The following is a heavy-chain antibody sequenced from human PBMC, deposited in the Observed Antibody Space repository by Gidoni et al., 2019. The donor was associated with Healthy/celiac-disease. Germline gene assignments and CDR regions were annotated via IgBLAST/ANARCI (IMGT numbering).Heavy chain of an antibody. D-gene: IGHD1-26*01. CDR1: GYTFTSYG. CDR3: ARAQGLWWELPGFDY. V-gene: IGHV1-18*01. CDR2: ISAYNCNT. J-gene: IGHJ4*02. Sequence: QVQLVQSGAEVKKPGASVKVSCKASGYTFTSYGISWVRQVPGQGLEWMGWISAYNCNTNYAQKLQGRVTMTTDTSTSTAYMELRSLRSDDTAVYYCARAQGLWWELPGFDYWGQGTLVTVSS.